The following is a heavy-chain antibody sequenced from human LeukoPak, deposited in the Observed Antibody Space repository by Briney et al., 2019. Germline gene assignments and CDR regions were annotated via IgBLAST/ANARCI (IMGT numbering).Heavy chain of an antibody. Sequence: PGGTVRLFCAASGFTFSSYSMNCVRQAPGKGLEYVSSISSSSSYIYYADSVKGRFTISRDNAKNSLYLQMNSLRAEDTAVYYCARDPPSSSIPFDYWGQGTLVTVSS. J-gene: IGHJ4*02. CDR3: ARDPPSSSIPFDY. V-gene: IGHV3-21*01. CDR1: GFTFSSYS. D-gene: IGHD2-21*01. CDR2: ISSSSSYI.